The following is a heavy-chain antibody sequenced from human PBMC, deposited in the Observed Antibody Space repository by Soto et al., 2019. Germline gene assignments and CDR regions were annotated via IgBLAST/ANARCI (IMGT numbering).Heavy chain of an antibody. D-gene: IGHD1-1*01. V-gene: IGHV3-21*01. CDR3: ARKGDNFDAFDI. Sequence: PGGSLRLSCAASGFTFSSYSMNWVRQAPGKGLEWVSSISSSSSYIYYADSVKGRFTISRDNAKNSLYLQMNSLRAEDTAVYYWARKGDNFDAFDIWGQGTMVTVSS. CDR2: ISSSSSYI. J-gene: IGHJ3*02. CDR1: GFTFSSYS.